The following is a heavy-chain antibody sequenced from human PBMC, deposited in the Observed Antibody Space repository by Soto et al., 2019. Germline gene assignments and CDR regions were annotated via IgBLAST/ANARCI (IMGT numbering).Heavy chain of an antibody. J-gene: IGHJ4*02. V-gene: IGHV1-3*01. Sequence: VSVKVSCKASGYTFTGYAMHWVRQAPGQRLEWMGWINAGNGNTKYSQKFQGRFTITRDTSASTAYMELSSLRSEDTAVYYCARDTQIQYYYGSGSYYRPFDYWGQGTLVTVS. CDR2: INAGNGNT. D-gene: IGHD3-10*01. CDR3: ARDTQIQYYYGSGSYYRPFDY. CDR1: GYTFTGYA.